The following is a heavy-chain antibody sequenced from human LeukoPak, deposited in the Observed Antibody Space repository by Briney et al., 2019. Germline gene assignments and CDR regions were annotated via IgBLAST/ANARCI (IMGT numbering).Heavy chain of an antibody. Sequence: SKTLSLTCSVSGGSISGRRYYWGWIRQPPGRGLEWIGSIHYDGATYYNPSLKSRVTMSVDTSKNQVSLKLRSGTAADTAVYYCARHRRYDFWSGYRPAADAFDIWGQGTMVTVSS. V-gene: IGHV4-39*01. CDR1: GGSISGRRYY. CDR3: ARHRRYDFWSGYRPAADAFDI. CDR2: IHYDGAT. J-gene: IGHJ3*02. D-gene: IGHD3-3*01.